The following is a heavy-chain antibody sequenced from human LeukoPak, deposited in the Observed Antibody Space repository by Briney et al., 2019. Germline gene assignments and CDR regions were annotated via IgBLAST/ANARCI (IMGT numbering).Heavy chain of an antibody. CDR3: ARIGSMVVYYFDY. CDR2: IYYSGST. V-gene: IGHV4-30-4*08. J-gene: IGHJ4*02. Sequence: SQTLSLTCTVSGGSISSGDYYWSWIRQPRGKGLEWIGYIYYSGSTNYNPSLKSRVTISVDTSKNQFSLKLSSVTAADTAVYYCARIGSMVVYYFDYWGQGTLVTVSS. CDR1: GGSISSGDYY. D-gene: IGHD4-23*01.